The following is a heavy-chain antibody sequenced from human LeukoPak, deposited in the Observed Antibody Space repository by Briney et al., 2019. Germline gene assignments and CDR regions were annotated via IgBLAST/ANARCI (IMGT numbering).Heavy chain of an antibody. CDR3: ARSRCSSTSCYRARYFDY. J-gene: IGHJ4*02. D-gene: IGHD2-2*01. CDR1: GFTFSTYS. Sequence: GGSLRLSCAASGFTFSTYSMNWVRQAPGKGLEWVSYISSSSYIYYADSVKGRFTISRDNAKNSLYLQMNSLRAEDTAVYYCARSRCSSTSCYRARYFDYWGQGTLVTVSS. CDR2: ISSSSYI. V-gene: IGHV3-21*01.